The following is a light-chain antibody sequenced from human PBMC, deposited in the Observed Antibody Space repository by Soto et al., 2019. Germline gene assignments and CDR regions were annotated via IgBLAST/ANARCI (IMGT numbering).Light chain of an antibody. CDR3: AAWDDSLNGFYV. CDR1: SSNIGSNT. V-gene: IGLV1-44*01. CDR2: NNN. J-gene: IGLJ1*01. Sequence: QSVLTQPPSASGTPGQRVTISCSGSSSNIGSNTENWYQQLPGTAPNLLIYNNNQRPSGVPDRFSGSKSGTSASLAISGRQSEDEADYYCAAWDDSLNGFYVFGTGTKLTVL.